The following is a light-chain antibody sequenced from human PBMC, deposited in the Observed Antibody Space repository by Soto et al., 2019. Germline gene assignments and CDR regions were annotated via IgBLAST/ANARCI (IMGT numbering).Light chain of an antibody. CDR1: QTVSRF. V-gene: IGKV1-39*01. J-gene: IGKJ1*01. Sequence: DIQMTQSPSSLSASVGDRVTITCRASQTVSRFLNWYHQKPGKAPNLLIYAASTLQSGVPSRFNGSGSGTDFTLTITSLEPEAFGTYSCHQSFSTPWTFGQGTKVEI. CDR2: AAS. CDR3: HQSFSTPWT.